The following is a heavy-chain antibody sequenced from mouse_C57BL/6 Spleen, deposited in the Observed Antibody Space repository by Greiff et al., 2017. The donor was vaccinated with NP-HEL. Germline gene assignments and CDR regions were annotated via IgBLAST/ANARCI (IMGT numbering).Heavy chain of an antibody. V-gene: IGHV3-8*01. Sequence: EVKLVESGPGLAKPSQTLSLTCSVTGYSITSDYWNWIRKFPGNKLEYMGYISYSGSTYYNLSLKSRISITRDTSKNQYYLQLNSVTTEDTATYYCARLGSNFFWYFDVWGTGTTVTVSS. J-gene: IGHJ1*03. D-gene: IGHD2-5*01. CDR2: ISYSGST. CDR1: GYSITSDY. CDR3: ARLGSNFFWYFDV.